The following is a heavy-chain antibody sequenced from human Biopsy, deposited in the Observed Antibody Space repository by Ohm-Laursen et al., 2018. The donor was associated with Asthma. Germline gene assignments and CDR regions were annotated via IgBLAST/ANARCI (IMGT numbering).Heavy chain of an antibody. V-gene: IGHV3-53*01. Sequence: SLRLSCAAPGFAVSRDHMFWVRQAPGKGLEWVSVIYSGGTSHTADSVRGRFTISRDSSKNTLYLQMHSLRAEDTAVYYCARGDSSNWSHYYFDYWGQGTLVTVSS. J-gene: IGHJ4*02. CDR1: GFAVSRDH. CDR3: ARGDSSNWSHYYFDY. D-gene: IGHD3-22*01. CDR2: IYSGGTS.